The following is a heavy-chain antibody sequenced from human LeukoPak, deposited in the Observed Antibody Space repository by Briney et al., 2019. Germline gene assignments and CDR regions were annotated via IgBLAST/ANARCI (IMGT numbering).Heavy chain of an antibody. V-gene: IGHV3-30*04. CDR3: ASLSWWLLLGAEERRPDY. CDR1: GFTFSSYA. D-gene: IGHD3-22*01. J-gene: IGHJ4*02. CDR2: ISYDGSNK. Sequence: GRSLRLSCAASGFTFSSYAMHWVRQAPGKGLEWVAVISYDGSNKYYADSVKGRFTISRDNFKNTLYLQMNSLRAEDTAVYYCASLSWWLLLGAEERRPDYWGQGTLVTVSS.